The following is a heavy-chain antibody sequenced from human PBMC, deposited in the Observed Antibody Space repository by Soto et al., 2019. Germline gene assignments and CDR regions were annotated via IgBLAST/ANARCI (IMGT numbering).Heavy chain of an antibody. Sequence: QVQLVESGGGVVQPGRSLRLSCAASGFTFINYAMHWVGQAPGKGLEWVAVISYDGSNKYYADSVKGRFTISRDNSKNTMYLQMNSLSAEDTAVYHCARDQVKGTMTILWGQGPLVTVSS. CDR1: GFTFINYA. J-gene: IGHJ4*02. D-gene: IGHD4-17*01. CDR2: ISYDGSNK. CDR3: ARDQVKGTMTIL. V-gene: IGHV3-30-3*01.